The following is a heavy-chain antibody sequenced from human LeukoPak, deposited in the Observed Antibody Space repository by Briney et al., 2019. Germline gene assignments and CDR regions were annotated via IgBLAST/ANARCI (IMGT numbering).Heavy chain of an antibody. CDR1: GFTFSSYD. CDR2: IGTAGDT. J-gene: IGHJ4*02. D-gene: IGHD3-22*01. V-gene: IGHV3-13*01. CDR3: ARGKYFYDSSGYYDY. Sequence: GGSLRLSCAASGFTFSSYDMHWVRQATGKGLEWVSAIGTAGDTYYPGSVKGRFTISRENAKNSLYLQMNSLRAGDTAVYYCARGKYFYDSSGYYDYWGQGTLVTVSS.